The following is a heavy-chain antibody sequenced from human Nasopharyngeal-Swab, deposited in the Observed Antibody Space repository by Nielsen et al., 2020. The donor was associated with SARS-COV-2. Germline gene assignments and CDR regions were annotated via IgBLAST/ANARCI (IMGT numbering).Heavy chain of an antibody. CDR2: IYYSGST. V-gene: IGHV4-59*12. Sequence: SETLSLTCTVSGGSISNYFCSWIRQPPGKGLEWIGYIYYSGSTNYNPSLKSRITISVDTSKNQFSLKLSSVTAADTAVYYCAREFYDILTGDAFDIWGQGTMVTVSS. CDR3: AREFYDILTGDAFDI. J-gene: IGHJ3*02. D-gene: IGHD3-9*01. CDR1: GGSISNYF.